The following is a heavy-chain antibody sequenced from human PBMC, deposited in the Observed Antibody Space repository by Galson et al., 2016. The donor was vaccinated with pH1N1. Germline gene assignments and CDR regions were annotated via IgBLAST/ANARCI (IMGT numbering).Heavy chain of an antibody. CDR2: ISSSGSTI. V-gene: IGHV3-11*01. CDR3: ATSKVSFGERLWGYFDY. Sequence: SLRLSCAASGFTFSDYYMSWIRQAPGKGLEWVSYISSSGSTIHYADSVKGRFTISRDNAKNSLYLQMNSLRAEDTAVYYCATSKVSFGERLWGYFDYWGQGTLVTVSS. J-gene: IGHJ4*02. D-gene: IGHD3-10*01. CDR1: GFTFSDYY.